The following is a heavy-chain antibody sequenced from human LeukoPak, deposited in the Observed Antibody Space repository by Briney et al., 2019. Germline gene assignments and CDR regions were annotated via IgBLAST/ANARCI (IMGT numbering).Heavy chain of an antibody. D-gene: IGHD3-9*01. J-gene: IGHJ4*02. Sequence: SETLSLTCTVSDYSISSGYYWGWIRQPPGKGLEWIGSIYHSGSTYHNPSLKSRVNISVDTSKNQFSLKLRSVIAANTAVYYCARESFDWLPDYFDYWGQGTLVTVSS. CDR2: IYHSGST. CDR1: DYSISSGYY. V-gene: IGHV4-38-2*02. CDR3: ARESFDWLPDYFDY.